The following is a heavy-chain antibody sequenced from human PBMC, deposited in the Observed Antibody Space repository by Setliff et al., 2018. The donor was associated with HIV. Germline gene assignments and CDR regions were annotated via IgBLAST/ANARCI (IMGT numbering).Heavy chain of an antibody. J-gene: IGHJ6*02. CDR2: INHNGTT. V-gene: IGHV4-34*01. CDR1: GVSFNSYY. D-gene: IGHD2-21*02. CDR3: ARDYCGGDCYFPYYYYGMDV. Sequence: SETLSLTCAVYGVSFNSYYWTWIRQPPGKGLEWIGEINHNGTTSYNSSLKSRVTMSIDTSKSQFSLKLSSVTAADTAVYYCARDYCGGDCYFPYYYYGMDVWGQGTTVTVSS.